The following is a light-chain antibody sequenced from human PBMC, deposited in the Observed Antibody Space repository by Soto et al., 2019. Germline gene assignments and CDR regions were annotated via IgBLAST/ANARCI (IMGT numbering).Light chain of an antibody. J-gene: IGKJ3*01. V-gene: IGKV3-20*01. CDR3: HQYGRSPIYT. CDR2: GAS. CDR1: QSVSSNY. Sequence: EIGVTQAPGTLSLSPGATATLSCRASQSVSSNYLAWFQQKPGQAPRLLIYGASSRATGIPDRFSGSGSGTDFTLTISRLEPEDFAVYYCHQYGRSPIYTFGPGTKVDFK.